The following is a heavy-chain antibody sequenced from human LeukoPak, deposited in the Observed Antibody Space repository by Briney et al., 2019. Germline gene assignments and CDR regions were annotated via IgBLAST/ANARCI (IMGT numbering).Heavy chain of an antibody. V-gene: IGHV4-59*08. CDR3: ARTTVTFIDP. CDR2: IYYSGST. CDR1: GGSISSYY. Sequence: PSETLSLTCTVSGGSISSYYWSWIRQPPGKGLEWIGYIYYSGSTNYNPSLKSRVTISVDTSKNQFSLKLSSVTAADTAVYYCARTTVTFIDPWGQGTLVTVSS. J-gene: IGHJ5*02. D-gene: IGHD4-17*01.